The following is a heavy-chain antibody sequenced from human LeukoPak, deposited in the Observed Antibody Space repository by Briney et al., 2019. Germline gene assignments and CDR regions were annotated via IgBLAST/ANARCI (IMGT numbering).Heavy chain of an antibody. J-gene: IGHJ4*02. CDR3: ARSIVGATTPGY. Sequence: PSETLSLTCTVSGGSISSGGYYWSWIRQPPGKGLEWIGYIYHSGSTYYNPSLKSRVTISVDRSKNQFSLKLSSVTAADTAVYYCARSIVGATTPGYWGQGTLVTVSS. D-gene: IGHD1-26*01. CDR2: IYHSGST. V-gene: IGHV4-30-2*01. CDR1: GGSISSGGYY.